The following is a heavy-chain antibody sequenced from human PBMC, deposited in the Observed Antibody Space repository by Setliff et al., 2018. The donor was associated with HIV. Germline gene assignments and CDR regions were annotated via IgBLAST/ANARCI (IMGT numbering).Heavy chain of an antibody. CDR3: ARSNLEPTSRLFDP. D-gene: IGHD1-1*01. Sequence: PSETLSLTCAVYGGSFSGYYWSWIRQPAGEGLEWIGRIYTSGTTHYNPAFESRLIISLDMSNNRFSLNLASVTAADTAVYYCARSNLEPTSRLFDPWGPGTLVTVSS. V-gene: IGHV4-59*10. CDR1: GGSFSGYY. CDR2: IYTSGTT. J-gene: IGHJ5*02.